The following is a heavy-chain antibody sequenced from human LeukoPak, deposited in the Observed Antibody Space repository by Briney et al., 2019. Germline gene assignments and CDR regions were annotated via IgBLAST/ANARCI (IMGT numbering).Heavy chain of an antibody. V-gene: IGHV3-23*01. CDR1: GFTFSSYA. CDR2: ISGSGGST. J-gene: IGHJ4*02. CDR3: AKGYGSYFLGAFDY. Sequence: GGSLRLSCAASGFTFSSYAMSWVGQAPGKGLEWVSAISGSGGSTYYADSVKGRFTISRDNSKNTLYLQMNSLRAEDTAVYYCAKGYGSYFLGAFDYWGQGTPVTVSS. D-gene: IGHD1-26*01.